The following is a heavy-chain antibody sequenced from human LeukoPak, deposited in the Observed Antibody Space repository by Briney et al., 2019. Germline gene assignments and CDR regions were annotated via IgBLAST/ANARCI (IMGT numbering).Heavy chain of an antibody. CDR3: AKDLFGDYVWGTYRAIDT. J-gene: IGHJ4*02. CDR2: TRYDGSNK. D-gene: IGHD3-16*02. Sequence: GGSLRVSCAGSGFSISRYGMHWVRQPPGKGLEWVAFTRYDGSNKYLADSVKGRFTISRDNSKNTLYLQMQSLRLEDSAIYYCAKDLFGDYVWGTYRAIDTWGQGTLVTVSS. V-gene: IGHV3-30*02. CDR1: GFSISRYG.